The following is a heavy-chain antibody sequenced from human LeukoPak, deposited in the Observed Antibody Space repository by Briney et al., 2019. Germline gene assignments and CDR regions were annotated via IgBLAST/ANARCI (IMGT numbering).Heavy chain of an antibody. J-gene: IGHJ4*02. CDR2: IYYSGST. CDR3: ARDPWYYYGSGSYYTLDY. V-gene: IGHV4-59*01. D-gene: IGHD3-10*01. Sequence: SETLSLTCTVSGGSISSYYWSWIRQPPGKGLEWIGYIYYSGSTNYNPSLKSRVTISVDTSKNQFSLKLSSVTAADTAVYYCARDPWYYYGSGSYYTLDYWGQGTLVTVSS. CDR1: GGSISSYY.